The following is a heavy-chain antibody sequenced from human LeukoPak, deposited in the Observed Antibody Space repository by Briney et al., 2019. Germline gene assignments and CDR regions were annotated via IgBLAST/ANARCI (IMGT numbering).Heavy chain of an antibody. D-gene: IGHD4-23*01. CDR1: GFTFSSYA. CDR2: ISGSGGNT. Sequence: GGSLRLSCVASGFTFSSYAMTWVRQAPGKGLEWVSGISGSGGNTYHADSVKGRFTISRDNSKNTLHVQMNSLRVEDTAIYYCATGPTVVDYWGQGTLVTVSS. CDR3: ATGPTVVDY. V-gene: IGHV3-23*01. J-gene: IGHJ4*02.